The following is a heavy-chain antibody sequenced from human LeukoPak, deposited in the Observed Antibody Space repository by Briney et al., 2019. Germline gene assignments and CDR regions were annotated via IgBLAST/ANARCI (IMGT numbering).Heavy chain of an antibody. Sequence: SETLSLTCTVSGASVGSAGYYWSWIRQPPGGGLEWIGYIYYISNTNYNPSLKSRVTMSVDSSKNQFSLKLNSVTAAGTAVYYCARTQSQSGSYRYYFGYWGQGTLVTVSS. V-gene: IGHV4-61*08. J-gene: IGHJ4*02. CDR3: ARTQSQSGSYRYYFGY. D-gene: IGHD1-26*01. CDR1: GASVGSAGYY. CDR2: IYYISNT.